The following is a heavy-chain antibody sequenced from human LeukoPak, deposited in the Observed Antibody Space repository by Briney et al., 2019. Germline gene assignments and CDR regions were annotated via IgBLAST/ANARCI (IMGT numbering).Heavy chain of an antibody. CDR1: GGTLSSYA. CDR2: LIPIFGTA. V-gene: IGHV1-69*13. Sequence: VKVSCKASGGTLSSYAISWVRQAPGQGLEWMGGLIPIFGTAKYAQKFQGRVAITADESTRTACMELSSLRSEDTAVYYCARGSHDSSGPPEGYWRRGTLVSVPS. CDR3: ARGSHDSSGPPEGY. D-gene: IGHD3-22*01. J-gene: IGHJ4*02.